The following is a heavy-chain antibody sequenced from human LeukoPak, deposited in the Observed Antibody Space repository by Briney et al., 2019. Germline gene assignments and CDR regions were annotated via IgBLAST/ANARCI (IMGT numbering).Heavy chain of an antibody. V-gene: IGHV4-59*11. CDR2: IYYSGST. CDR3: ARYNYYDSSGLDY. D-gene: IGHD3-22*01. CDR1: GGSISSHY. Sequence: SETLSLTCTVSGGSISSHYWSWIRQPPGKGLEWIGYIYYSGSTNYNPSLTSRVTISVDTSKNQFSLKLSSVTAADTAVYYCARYNYYDSSGLDYWGQGTLVTVSS. J-gene: IGHJ4*02.